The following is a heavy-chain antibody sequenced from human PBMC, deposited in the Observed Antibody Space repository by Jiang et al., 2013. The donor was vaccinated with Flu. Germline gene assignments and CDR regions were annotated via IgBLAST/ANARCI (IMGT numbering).Heavy chain of an antibody. J-gene: IGHJ4*02. CDR2: ISAYNGNT. V-gene: IGHV1-18*01. CDR1: GYTFTSYG. Sequence: GAEVKKPGASVKVSCKASGYTFTSYGISWVRQAPGQGLEWMGWISAYNGNTNYAQKLQGRVTMTTDTSTSTAYMELRSLRSDDTAVYYCARVATYYYDSSGSLFSVHEAPARYDYWGQGTLVTVSS. D-gene: IGHD3-22*01. CDR3: ARVATYYYDSSGSLFSVHEAPARYDY.